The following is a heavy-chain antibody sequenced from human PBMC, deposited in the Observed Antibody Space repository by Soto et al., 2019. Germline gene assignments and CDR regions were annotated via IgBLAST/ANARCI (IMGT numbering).Heavy chain of an antibody. J-gene: IGHJ4*02. CDR1: GGSISSYY. CDR2: IYFRGTT. CDR3: ARMNYYDTSGYPFDY. V-gene: IGHV4-59*01. Sequence: SETLSLTCTVSGGSISSYYWSWIRQPPGKGLEWIGYIYFRGTTNYNPSLKSRVTMSADTSKNQFSLKLNSVTAADTAVYYCARMNYYDTSGYPFDYWGQGMMVTV. D-gene: IGHD3-22*01.